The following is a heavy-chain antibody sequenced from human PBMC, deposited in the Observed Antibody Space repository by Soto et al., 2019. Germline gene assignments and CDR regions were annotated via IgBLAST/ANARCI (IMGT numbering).Heavy chain of an antibody. CDR1: GFTFSSYW. CDR3: ARGTDCSSTSCYLSANYYYYGMDV. J-gene: IGHJ6*02. CDR2: INSDGSST. D-gene: IGHD2-2*01. V-gene: IGHV3-74*01. Sequence: GGSLRLSCAASGFTFSSYWMHWVRQAPGKGLVWVSRINSDGSSTSYADSVKGRFTISRDNAKNTLYLQMNSLRAEDTAVYYCARGTDCSSTSCYLSANYYYYGMDVWGQGTTVTVSS.